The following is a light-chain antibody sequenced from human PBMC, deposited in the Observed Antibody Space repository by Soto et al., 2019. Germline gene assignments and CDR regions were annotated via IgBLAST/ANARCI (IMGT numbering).Light chain of an antibody. CDR2: GAS. CDR1: QSVSSSY. CDR3: HQYYNIPYS. Sequence: EIVLTQSPGTLSLSPGERATLSCRASQSVSSSYLAWYQQKPGQAPRLLIYGASSRATGIPDRFSGSGSGTDFTLTISSLQAEDVAVYYCHQYYNIPYSFGQGTKLQIK. V-gene: IGKV3-20*01. J-gene: IGKJ2*03.